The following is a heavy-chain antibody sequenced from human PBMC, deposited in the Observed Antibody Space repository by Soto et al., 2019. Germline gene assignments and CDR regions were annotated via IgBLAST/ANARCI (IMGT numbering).Heavy chain of an antibody. Sequence: GESLKISCQGSGYSFTSYLIGWVRQMPGKGLEWMGIIYPGDSDTRYSPSFQGQVTISADKSISTAYLQWSSLKASDTAMYYCARHSRAEQKYAFDIWGQGTMVTVSS. J-gene: IGHJ3*02. CDR2: IYPGDSDT. CDR1: GYSFTSYL. V-gene: IGHV5-51*01. CDR3: ARHSRAEQKYAFDI.